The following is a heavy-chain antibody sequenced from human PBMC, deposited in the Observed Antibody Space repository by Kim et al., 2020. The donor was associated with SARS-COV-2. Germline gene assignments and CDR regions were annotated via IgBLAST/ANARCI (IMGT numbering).Heavy chain of an antibody. J-gene: IGHJ6*02. CDR1: GFTFSSYS. CDR2: ISSSSSYI. D-gene: IGHD2-15*01. V-gene: IGHV3-21*01. Sequence: GGSLRLSCAASGFTFSSYSMNWVRQAPGKGLEWVPSISSSSSYIYYADSVKGRFTISRDNAKNSLYLQMNSLRAEDTAVYYCARGYCSGGSCPHYEWHYYYGMDVWGQGTTVTVSS. CDR3: ARGYCSGGSCPHYEWHYYYGMDV.